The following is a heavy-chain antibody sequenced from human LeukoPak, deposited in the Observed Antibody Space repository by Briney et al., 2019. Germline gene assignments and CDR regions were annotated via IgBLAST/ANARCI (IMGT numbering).Heavy chain of an antibody. CDR1: GFDFNNYN. D-gene: IGHD3-10*02. Sequence: GSLRLSCAASGFDFNNYNMNWVRQAPGKGLEWVSYISSSGSTIYYADSVKGRFTISRDNAKNSLYLQMNSLRAEDTAVYYCAELGITMIGGVWGKGTTVTISS. CDR3: AELGITMIGGV. CDR2: ISSSGSTI. V-gene: IGHV3-48*04. J-gene: IGHJ6*04.